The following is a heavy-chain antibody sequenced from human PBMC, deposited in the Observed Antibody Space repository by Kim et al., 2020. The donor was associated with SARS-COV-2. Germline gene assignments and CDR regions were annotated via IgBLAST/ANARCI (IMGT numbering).Heavy chain of an antibody. Sequence: SGGSSTSYTDSVKGRLTIYRDNAKNTLYVQRNSLRAEDTAVYYCARAFEVWGQGTTVTVSS. J-gene: IGHJ6*02. V-gene: IGHV3-74*01. CDR3: ARAFEV. D-gene: IGHD3-9*01. CDR2: SGGSST.